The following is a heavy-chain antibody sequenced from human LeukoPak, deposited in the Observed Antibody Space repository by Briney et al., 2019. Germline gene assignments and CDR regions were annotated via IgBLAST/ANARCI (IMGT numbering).Heavy chain of an antibody. CDR1: GGSVSSGSYY. V-gene: IGHV4-61*01. D-gene: IGHD5-18*01. CDR3: ARGIGYTIDY. J-gene: IGHJ4*02. Sequence: SETLSLTCTVSGGSVSSGSYYWSWIRQPPGKGLEWIGYIYYSGSTNYNPSLKSRVTMSVDTSKNQFSLKLSSVTAADTAVYHCARGIGYTIDYWGQGTLVTVSS. CDR2: IYYSGST.